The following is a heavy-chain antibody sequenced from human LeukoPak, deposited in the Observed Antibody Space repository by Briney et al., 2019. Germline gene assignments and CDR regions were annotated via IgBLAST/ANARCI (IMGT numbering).Heavy chain of an antibody. D-gene: IGHD5-18*01. CDR2: ISGSGGTT. Sequence: GGSLRLSCAASGFTFSSYAMSWVRQAPGKGLEWVSVISGSGGTTYYADSVKGRFTISRDNSKNTLYLQMNSLRAEDTAVYYCAKGSGIQLLLSVFDYWGQGTLGTVSS. J-gene: IGHJ4*02. CDR3: AKGSGIQLLLSVFDY. V-gene: IGHV3-23*01. CDR1: GFTFSSYA.